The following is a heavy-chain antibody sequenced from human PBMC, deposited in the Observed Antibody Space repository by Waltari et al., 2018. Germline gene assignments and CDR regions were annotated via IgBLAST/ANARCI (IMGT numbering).Heavy chain of an antibody. CDR2: VYKGGTG. J-gene: IGHJ5*02. CDR3: ARDVIVGATTRWFDA. D-gene: IGHD1-26*01. CDR1: GVSDASIHHHS. V-gene: IGHV4-4*07. Sequence: QVHLQESGSGLVKPSETLSLTCTVSGVSDASIHHHSWSWIRPPAGKGLEWIGRVYKGGTGNYNPSLRSRVTLSLDTSKNQFSLMLTSVTAADTALYYCARDVIVGATTRWFDAWGQGFLVTVSS.